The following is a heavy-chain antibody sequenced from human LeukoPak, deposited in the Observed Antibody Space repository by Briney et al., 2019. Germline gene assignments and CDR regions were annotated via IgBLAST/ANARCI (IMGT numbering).Heavy chain of an antibody. CDR2: INEDGRAK. J-gene: IGHJ4*02. V-gene: IGHV3-7*05. D-gene: IGHD3-10*01. Sequence: GGSLRLSCVASGFTFSTYWMSWVRQAPGEGLEWVANINEDGRAKYYVDSVMGRFTISRDNAKNSLYLQMNSLRAEDTAVYYCARPYYGSADYWGQGTLVTASS. CDR1: GFTFSTYW. CDR3: ARPYYGSADY.